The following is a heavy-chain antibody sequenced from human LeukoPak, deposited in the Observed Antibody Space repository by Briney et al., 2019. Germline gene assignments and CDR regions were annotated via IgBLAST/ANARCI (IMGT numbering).Heavy chain of an antibody. Sequence: PGGSLRLSCAASGFTFSSYAMRWVRQAPGKGLEWVSAISGSGGSTDYADSVKGRFTISRDNSKNTLYLQMNNLRAEDTAVYYCVRDRSSTWLNCYFDLWGGGTLVTVSS. D-gene: IGHD6-13*01. V-gene: IGHV3-23*01. J-gene: IGHJ2*01. CDR2: ISGSGGST. CDR3: VRDRSSTWLNCYFDL. CDR1: GFTFSSYA.